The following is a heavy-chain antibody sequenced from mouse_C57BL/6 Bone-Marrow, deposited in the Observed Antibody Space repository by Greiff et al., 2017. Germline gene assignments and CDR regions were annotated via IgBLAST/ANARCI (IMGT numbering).Heavy chain of an antibody. CDR3: ARYDYDERGGGFDY. Sequence: EVKLVESGGGLVQPGESLKLSCESNEYEFPSHDMSWVRKTPEKRLELVAAINSDGGSTYYPDTMERRFIISRDNTKKTLYLQMGSLRSEDTALYYCARYDYDERGGGFDYWGQGTTLTVSS. CDR2: INSDGGST. V-gene: IGHV5-2*01. CDR1: EYEFPSHD. J-gene: IGHJ2*01. D-gene: IGHD2-4*01.